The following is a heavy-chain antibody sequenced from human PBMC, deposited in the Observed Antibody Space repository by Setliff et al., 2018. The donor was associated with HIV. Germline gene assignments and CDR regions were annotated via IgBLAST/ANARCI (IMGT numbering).Heavy chain of an antibody. D-gene: IGHD3-10*01. CDR1: GGSFSGYY. CDR2: INHSGST. Sequence: PSETLSLTCAVYGGSFSGYYWSWIRQPPGKGLEWIGEINHSGSTNYNPSLKSRVTISVDTSKNQFSLKLSSVTAADTAVYYCARSTYYYGSGKGSGWFDPWGQGTLVTVSS. V-gene: IGHV4-34*01. J-gene: IGHJ5*02. CDR3: ARSTYYYGSGKGSGWFDP.